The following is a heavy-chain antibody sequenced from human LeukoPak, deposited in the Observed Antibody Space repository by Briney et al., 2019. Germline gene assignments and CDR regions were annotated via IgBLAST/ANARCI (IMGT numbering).Heavy chain of an antibody. V-gene: IGHV1-18*01. J-gene: IGHJ4*02. CDR1: GYTFTSYG. CDR3: ARDTRGHILTGYSPFDY. Sequence: GASVKVSCKASGYTFTSYGISWVRRAPGQGLEWMGWISAYNGNTNYAQKLQGRVTMTTDTSTSTAYMELRSLRSDDTAVYYCARDTRGHILTGYSPFDYWGQGTLVTVSS. D-gene: IGHD3-9*01. CDR2: ISAYNGNT.